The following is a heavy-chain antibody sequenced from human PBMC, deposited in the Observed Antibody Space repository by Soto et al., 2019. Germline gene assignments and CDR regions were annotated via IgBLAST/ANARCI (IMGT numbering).Heavy chain of an antibody. J-gene: IGHJ4*02. CDR3: ARDAAAGLNDC. V-gene: IGHV1-18*01. CDR2: SNAFNGNT. D-gene: IGHD6-13*01. CDR1: GYTFTNYG. Sequence: QVQLVQSGAEVKKPGASVKVSCKASGYTFTNYGISWVRQAPGQGLEWMGWSNAFNGNTKSAQKIQGRATLTTDTATSTAYMELRSLRSDDTAAYYGARDAAAGLNDCWGQGTLVTVSS.